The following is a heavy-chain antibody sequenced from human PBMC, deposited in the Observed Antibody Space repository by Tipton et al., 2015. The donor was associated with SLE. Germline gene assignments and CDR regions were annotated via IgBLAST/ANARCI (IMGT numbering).Heavy chain of an antibody. V-gene: IGHV4-59*08. CDR2: VSYSGTT. CDR3: ARHGYPEERWLQFNLEY. D-gene: IGHD5-24*01. J-gene: IGHJ4*02. Sequence: TLSLTCSVSDDSIRDYYFSWIRQPPGKGLEWIGYVSYSGTTNYNPSLKSRVPISVDTYKNQVSLKLNSVTAADTAVYYCARHGYPEERWLQFNLEYWGQGTLVTVSS. CDR1: DDSIRDYY.